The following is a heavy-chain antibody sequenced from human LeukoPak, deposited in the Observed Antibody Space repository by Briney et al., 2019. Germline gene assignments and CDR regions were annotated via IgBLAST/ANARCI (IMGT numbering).Heavy chain of an antibody. Sequence: GGSLRLSCAASGFTFSSYGMLWVRQAPDKGLEWVAFIRYDGSNKYYADSVKGRFTISRDNSENTLYLQMNSLRAEDTAVYYCARHLNYYLDYWGQGTLVTVSS. CDR1: GFTFSSYG. J-gene: IGHJ4*02. CDR2: IRYDGSNK. D-gene: IGHD3-10*01. CDR3: ARHLNYYLDY. V-gene: IGHV3-30*02.